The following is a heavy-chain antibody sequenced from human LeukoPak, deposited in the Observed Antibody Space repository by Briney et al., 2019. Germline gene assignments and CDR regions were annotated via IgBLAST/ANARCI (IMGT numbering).Heavy chain of an antibody. Sequence: GGSLRLSCAASGFTFSSYSMNWVRQAPGKGLEWVSSISSSSSYIYYADSVKGRFTISRDSAKNSLYLQMNSLRAEDTAVYYCARDSKGDYRLVDYWGQGTLVTVSS. CDR3: ARDSKGDYRLVDY. D-gene: IGHD4-17*01. J-gene: IGHJ4*02. V-gene: IGHV3-21*01. CDR2: ISSSSSYI. CDR1: GFTFSSYS.